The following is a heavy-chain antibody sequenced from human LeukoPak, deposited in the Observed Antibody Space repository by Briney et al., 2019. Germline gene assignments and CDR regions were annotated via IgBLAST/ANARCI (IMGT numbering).Heavy chain of an antibody. V-gene: IGHV3-74*01. CDR1: GINFNKYW. CDR2: IDRDGSRT. D-gene: IGHD1-14*01. CDR3: TRNPDGRNWFDP. J-gene: IGHJ5*02. Sequence: GGSLRLSCVASGINFNKYWMPWVRQAPGKGLVWVSHIDRDGSRTIYADSVKGRFAISRDNAKNTLYLQMTSLRVEDTATYYCTRNPDGRNWFDPWGQGTLVTVSS.